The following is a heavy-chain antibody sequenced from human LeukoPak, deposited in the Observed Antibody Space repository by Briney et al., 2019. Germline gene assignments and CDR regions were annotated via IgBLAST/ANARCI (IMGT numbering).Heavy chain of an antibody. J-gene: IGHJ4*02. V-gene: IGHV1-2*06. CDR2: INPNSGGT. CDR3: ARVGGTFYYDSSGYFVDY. Sequence: ASVKVSCKASGYTFTGYYMHWVRQAPGQGLEWMRRINPNSGGTNYAQKFQGRVTMTRDTSISTAYMELSRLRSDDTAVYYCARVGGTFYYDSSGYFVDYSGPGTLVTVSS. D-gene: IGHD3-22*01. CDR1: GYTFTGYY.